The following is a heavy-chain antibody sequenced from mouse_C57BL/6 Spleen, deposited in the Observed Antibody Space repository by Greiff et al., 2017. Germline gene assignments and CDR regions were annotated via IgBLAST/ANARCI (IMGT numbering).Heavy chain of an antibody. V-gene: IGHV5-9-1*02. J-gene: IGHJ1*03. CDR2: ISSGGDYI. Sequence: EVMLVESGEGLVKPGGSLKLSCAASGFTFSSYAMSWVRQTPEKRLEWVAYISSGGDYIYYADTVKGRFTISRDNARNTLYLQMSSLKSEDTAMYYCTRDPHYYGSSYFYWYFDVWGTGTTVTVSS. CDR3: TRDPHYYGSSYFYWYFDV. D-gene: IGHD1-1*01. CDR1: GFTFSSYA.